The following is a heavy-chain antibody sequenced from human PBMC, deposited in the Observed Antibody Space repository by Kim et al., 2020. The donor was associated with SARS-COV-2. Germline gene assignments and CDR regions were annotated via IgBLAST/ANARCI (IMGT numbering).Heavy chain of an antibody. CDR1: GDSVSSNSAA. V-gene: IGHV6-1*01. CDR3: ARDHEYSSSWYGVSYYYYGMDV. J-gene: IGHJ6*02. Sequence: SQTLSLTCAISGDSVSSNSAAWNWIRQSPSRGLEWLGRTYYRSKWYNDYAVSVKSRITINPDTSKNQFSLQLNSVTPEDTAVYYCARDHEYSSSWYGVSYYYYGMDVWGQGTTVTVSS. CDR2: TYYRSKWYN. D-gene: IGHD6-13*01.